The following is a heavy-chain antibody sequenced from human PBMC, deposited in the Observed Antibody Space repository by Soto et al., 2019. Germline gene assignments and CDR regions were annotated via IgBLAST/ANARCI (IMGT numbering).Heavy chain of an antibody. Sequence: QITLKESGPTLVKPTQTLTLTCTFSGFSFGVSGVGVGWIRQPPGRALEWLGLVFWNDDKRYSPSLESRLTLTKDTSNNQVVLTVTNLDPGDTGTYYCARAYTYGFDHWGQGTLVTVSP. CDR2: VFWNDDK. CDR3: ARAYTYGFDH. V-gene: IGHV2-5*01. CDR1: GFSFGVSGVG. J-gene: IGHJ4*02. D-gene: IGHD2-21*01.